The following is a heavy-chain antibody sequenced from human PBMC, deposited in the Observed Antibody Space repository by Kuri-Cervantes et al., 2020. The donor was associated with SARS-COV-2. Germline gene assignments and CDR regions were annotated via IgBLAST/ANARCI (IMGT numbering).Heavy chain of an antibody. J-gene: IGHJ4*02. CDR2: VYYSGST. D-gene: IGHD2-8*01. V-gene: IGHV4-59*02. CDR3: ARDSCTNGVCYRYFDS. Sequence: GPLSLTCTVSGGSVSGSYWSWIRQPPGKGLEWIGYVYYSGSTNYNPSLKSRVTISVDTSKNQFSLKLSSVTAADTAVYYCARDSCTNGVCYRYFDSWGQGTLVTVSS. CDR1: GGSVSGSY.